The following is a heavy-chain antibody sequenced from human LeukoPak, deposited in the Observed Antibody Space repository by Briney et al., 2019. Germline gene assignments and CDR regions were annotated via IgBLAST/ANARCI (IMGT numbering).Heavy chain of an antibody. Sequence: PGASLKISCKGSGYCFTSYWIGCVRQMRGKGLELIGIIYSSVSGTRYSASFQGQDTISADKSISAAYLQWSSLKASETAMYYWARHGSRKQWRAPDYGGQGTLVTVSS. CDR1: GYCFTSYW. CDR2: IYSSVSGT. J-gene: IGHJ4*02. D-gene: IGHD6-19*01. V-gene: IGHV5-51*01. CDR3: ARHGSRKQWRAPDY.